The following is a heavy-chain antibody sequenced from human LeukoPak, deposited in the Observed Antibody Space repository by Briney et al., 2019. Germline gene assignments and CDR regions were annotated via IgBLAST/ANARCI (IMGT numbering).Heavy chain of an antibody. D-gene: IGHD1-26*01. CDR3: ARDLGRVGDGLDI. Sequence: SETLSLTCTISGGSVSDYYWSWIRQSPGKGLEWIGYIYYTGSTTYNPSLKSRVTMSADTSKNQFSLKLTSVTAADTAVYYCARDLGRVGDGLDIWGQGTMVSVSS. J-gene: IGHJ3*02. V-gene: IGHV4-59*02. CDR1: GGSVSDYY. CDR2: IYYTGST.